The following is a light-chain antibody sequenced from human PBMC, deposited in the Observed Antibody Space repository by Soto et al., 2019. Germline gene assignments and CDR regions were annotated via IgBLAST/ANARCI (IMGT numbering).Light chain of an antibody. V-gene: IGKV1-39*01. CDR1: QSISSY. CDR2: AAS. J-gene: IGKJ3*01. Sequence: DIPMTQSPSSLSASVGDRVTITCRAGQSISSYLNWYQQKPGKAPKLLIYAASSLQSGVPSRFSGSGSGTDFTLTISSLQPEDFATYYCQQSYSTLFTFGPGTKVDIK. CDR3: QQSYSTLFT.